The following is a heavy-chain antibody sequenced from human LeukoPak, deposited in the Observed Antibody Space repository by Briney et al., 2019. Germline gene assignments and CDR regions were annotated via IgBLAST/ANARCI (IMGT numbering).Heavy chain of an antibody. CDR3: ARGTLYYYDSSGPDH. D-gene: IGHD3-22*01. CDR2: IRGSDPGT. J-gene: IGHJ5*02. V-gene: IGHV3-23*01. Sequence: AGVSLRLSCVASGFTFNNYAMSWVRRVPGKGLEWVSAIRGSDPGTYYADSVRGRFTISRDNSKNTLYLQMNSLRAEDRAVYYCARGTLYYYDSSGPDHWGQGTLVTPSS. CDR1: GFTFNNYA.